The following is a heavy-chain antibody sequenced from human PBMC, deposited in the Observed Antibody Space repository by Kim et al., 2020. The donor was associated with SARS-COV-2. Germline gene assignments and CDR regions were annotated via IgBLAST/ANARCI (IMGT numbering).Heavy chain of an antibody. J-gene: IGHJ4*02. V-gene: IGHV4-59*08. Sequence: SLKSRVTISVDPSKNQFSLKLSSVTAADTAVYYCARRGYYDSSGYSPFDYWGQGTLVTVSS. D-gene: IGHD3-22*01. CDR3: ARRGYYDSSGYSPFDY.